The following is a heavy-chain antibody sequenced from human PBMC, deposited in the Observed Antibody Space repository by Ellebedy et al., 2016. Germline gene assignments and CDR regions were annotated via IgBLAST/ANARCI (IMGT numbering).Heavy chain of an antibody. V-gene: IGHV3-30*18. CDR1: GFTFSSYG. CDR3: AKDREWELDY. D-gene: IGHD1-26*01. J-gene: IGHJ4*02. CDR2: ISYDGSNK. Sequence: GESLKISXAASGFTFSSYGMHWVRQAPGKGLEWVAVISYDGSNKYYADSVKGRFTISRDNSKNTLYLQMNSLRAEDTAVYYCAKDREWELDYWGQGTLVTVSS.